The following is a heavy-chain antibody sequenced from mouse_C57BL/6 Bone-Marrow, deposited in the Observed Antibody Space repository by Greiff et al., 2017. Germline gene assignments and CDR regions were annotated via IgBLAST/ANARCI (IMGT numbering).Heavy chain of an antibody. CDR1: GFTFSSYG. V-gene: IGHV5-6*01. D-gene: IGHD3-2*02. CDR3: ARHSAAQATPDY. J-gene: IGHJ2*01. Sequence: EVKVVESGGDLVKPGGSLKLSCAASGFTFSSYGMSWVRQTPDKRLEWVATISSGGSYTYYPDSVKGRFTISRDNAKNTLYLQRSSMKSEDTAMYYCARHSAAQATPDYWGQGTTLTVSS. CDR2: ISSGGSYT.